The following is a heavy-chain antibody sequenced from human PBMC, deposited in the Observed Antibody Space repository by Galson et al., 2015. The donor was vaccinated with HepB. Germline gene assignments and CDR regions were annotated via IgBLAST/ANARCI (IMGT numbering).Heavy chain of an antibody. CDR2: ISSSSSYI. Sequence: SLRLSCAASGFTFSTYSMNWVRQAPGKGLEWVSSISSSSSYIYYADSVKGRFTISRDNAKNSLYLQMNSLRAEDTAVYYCAYIAARMGGDYWGQGTLVTVSS. J-gene: IGHJ4*02. CDR3: AYIAARMGGDY. D-gene: IGHD6-6*01. V-gene: IGHV3-21*06. CDR1: GFTFSTYS.